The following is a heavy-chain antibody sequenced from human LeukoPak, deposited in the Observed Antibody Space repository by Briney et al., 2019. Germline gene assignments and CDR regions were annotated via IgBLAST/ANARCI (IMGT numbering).Heavy chain of an antibody. V-gene: IGHV1-8*01. J-gene: IGHJ5*02. CDR3: ARGYSSSSGREFWFDP. D-gene: IGHD6-6*01. Sequence: APVTVSCTASGYTFTSYDLNWVRQAPGQGLEWMGWMNPNSGNTGYAQKFQGRVTMTRNTSISTAYMELSSLRSEDTAVYYCARGYSSSSGREFWFDPWGQGTLVTVSS. CDR1: GYTFTSYD. CDR2: MNPNSGNT.